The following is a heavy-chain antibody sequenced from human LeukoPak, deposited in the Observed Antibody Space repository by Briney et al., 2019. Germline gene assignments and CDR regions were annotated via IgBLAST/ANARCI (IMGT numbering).Heavy chain of an antibody. D-gene: IGHD3-10*01. CDR1: GFTLSDHY. Sequence: HPGGSLRLSCAASGFTLSDHYMDWVRQAPGKGLEWVSAISGSGGSTYYADSVKGRFTISRDNSKNTLYLQMNSLRAEDTAVYYCAKRIRGVISPFDYWGQGTLVTVSS. CDR2: ISGSGGST. CDR3: AKRIRGVISPFDY. V-gene: IGHV3-23*01. J-gene: IGHJ4*02.